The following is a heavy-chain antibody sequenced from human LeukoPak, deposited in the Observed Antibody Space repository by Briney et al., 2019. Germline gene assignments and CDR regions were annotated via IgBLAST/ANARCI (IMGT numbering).Heavy chain of an antibody. J-gene: IGHJ4*02. CDR1: GFSFSTFG. CDR3: ARGDETYYFDY. V-gene: IGHV3-33*01. Sequence: GRSLRLSCAASGFSFSTFGMHWVRQAPGKGLEWVALIWYDGGNKYYADSVKGRFTISRDNSKNTLYLQMNSLRAEDTAVYYCARGDETYYFDYWGQGTLVTVSS. CDR2: IWYDGGNK.